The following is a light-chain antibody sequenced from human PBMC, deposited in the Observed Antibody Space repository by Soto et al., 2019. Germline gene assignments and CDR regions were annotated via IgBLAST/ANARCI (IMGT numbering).Light chain of an antibody. CDR1: SSDVGGYNY. CDR3: SSYTSSSTLYV. J-gene: IGLJ1*01. Sequence: QSALTQPASVSGSPGQSITISCTGTSSDVGGYNYVSWYQQHPGKAPKLMIYDVSNRTSGVSNRFAGSKSGNTASLTISGLQAEDEADYYFSSYTSSSTLYVFGTGTKLTVL. V-gene: IGLV2-14*01. CDR2: DVS.